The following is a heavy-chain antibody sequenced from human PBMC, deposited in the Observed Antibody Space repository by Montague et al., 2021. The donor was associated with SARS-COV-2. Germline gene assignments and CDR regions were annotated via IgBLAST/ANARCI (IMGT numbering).Heavy chain of an antibody. V-gene: IGHV4-34*01. CDR2: IKQSGST. Sequence: SETLSLTCGVYGGSFGDDYWSWIRQPPGKGLEWIGDIKQSGSTNYNPSLKGRVTISVDTSRNQFSLKLTSVTAADTAVYFCARGHPSVSMIVVVFTLAFYYFDYWGQGALVTVSS. CDR1: GGSFGDDY. J-gene: IGHJ4*02. CDR3: ARGHPSVSMIVVVFTLAFYYFDY. D-gene: IGHD3-22*01.